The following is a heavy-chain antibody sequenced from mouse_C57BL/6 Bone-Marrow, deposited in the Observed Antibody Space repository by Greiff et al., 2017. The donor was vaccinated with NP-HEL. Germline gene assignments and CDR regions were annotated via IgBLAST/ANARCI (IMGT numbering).Heavy chain of an antibody. CDR1: GFTFSNYW. Sequence: EVKVVESGGGLVQPGGSMKLSCVASGFTFSNYWMNWVRQSPEKGLEWVAQIRLKSDNYATHYAESVKGRFTISRDDSKSSVYLQMNNLRAEDTGIYYCTGDNYYGSSSWYFDVWGTGTTVTVSS. CDR3: TGDNYYGSSSWYFDV. V-gene: IGHV6-3*01. CDR2: IRLKSDNYAT. D-gene: IGHD1-1*01. J-gene: IGHJ1*03.